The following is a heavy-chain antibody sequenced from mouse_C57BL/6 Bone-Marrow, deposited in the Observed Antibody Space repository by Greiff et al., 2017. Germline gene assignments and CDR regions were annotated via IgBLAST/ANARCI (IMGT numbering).Heavy chain of an antibody. CDR2: IHPNSGST. CDR1: GYTFTSSW. J-gene: IGHJ3*01. V-gene: IGHV1-64*01. Sequence: QVQLQQPGAELVKPGASVKLSCKASGYTFTSSWMHWVKQRPGQGLEWIGMIHPNSGSTNYNEKFKSKATLTVDKSSSTAYMQLSSLTSEDSAVYYCARGVLRSVATGFAYWGQGTLVTVSA. D-gene: IGHD1-1*01. CDR3: ARGVLRSVATGFAY.